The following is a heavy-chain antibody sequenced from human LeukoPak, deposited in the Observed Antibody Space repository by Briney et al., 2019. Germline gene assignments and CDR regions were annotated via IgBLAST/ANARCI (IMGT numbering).Heavy chain of an antibody. V-gene: IGHV3-23*01. CDR1: GFTFSSCA. D-gene: IGHD6-19*01. Sequence: PGGSLRLSCAASGFTFSSCAMNWVRQAPGKGLEWVSAISGSGNSTYYADSVKGRFTISRDSSKKTLYLQMNSLRAEDTAVYYCAKGVVEQWLVHWFDPWGQGILVTVSS. J-gene: IGHJ5*02. CDR2: ISGSGNST. CDR3: AKGVVEQWLVHWFDP.